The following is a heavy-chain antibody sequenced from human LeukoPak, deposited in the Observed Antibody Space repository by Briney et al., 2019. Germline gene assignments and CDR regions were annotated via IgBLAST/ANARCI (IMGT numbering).Heavy chain of an antibody. J-gene: IGHJ4*02. CDR2: ISSSGSTI. CDR1: GFTFSDYY. Sequence: PGGSLRLSCAASGFTFSDYYMSWIRQAPGKGLEWVSYISSSGSTIYYADSVKGRFTISRDNAKNSLYLQMNSLRAEDTAVYYCAKSSGLGGAVASFDQWGQGTLVTVSS. CDR3: AKSSGLGGAVASFDQ. D-gene: IGHD3-16*01. V-gene: IGHV3-11*01.